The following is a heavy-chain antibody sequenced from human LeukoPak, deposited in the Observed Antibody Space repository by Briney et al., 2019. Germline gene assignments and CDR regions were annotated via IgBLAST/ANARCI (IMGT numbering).Heavy chain of an antibody. CDR2: IYYSGST. D-gene: IGHD3-22*01. Sequence: PSQTLSLTCTVSGGSISSGGYYWSWIRQHPGKGLEWLGYIYYSGSTYYNPSLKSRVTISVDTSKNQFSLKLSSVTAADTAVYYCARDNNSGYYTDAFDIWGQGTMVTVSS. CDR1: GGSISSGGYY. V-gene: IGHV4-31*03. J-gene: IGHJ3*02. CDR3: ARDNNSGYYTDAFDI.